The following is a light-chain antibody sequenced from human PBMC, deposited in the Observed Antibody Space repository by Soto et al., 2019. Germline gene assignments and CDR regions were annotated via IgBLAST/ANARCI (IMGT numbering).Light chain of an antibody. CDR2: DAS. J-gene: IGKJ1*01. CDR3: QQYGSSSWT. CDR1: QSVKTF. Sequence: EIVLTQSPATLSLSPGERATLSCRASQSVKTFLVWYQQRPGQAPRLLIYDASSRATGIPDRFSGSGSGTDSTLTISRLEPEDFAVYYCQQYGSSSWTFGQGTKVDIK. V-gene: IGKV3-20*01.